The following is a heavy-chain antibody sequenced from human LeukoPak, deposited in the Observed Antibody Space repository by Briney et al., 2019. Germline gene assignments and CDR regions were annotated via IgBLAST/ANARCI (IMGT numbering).Heavy chain of an antibody. CDR1: GFTFSSYA. D-gene: IGHD3-10*01. CDR3: AKPARGYYYYGMDV. CDR2: ISGSGGST. Sequence: GGSLRLSCAASGFTFSSYAMSWVRQAPGKGLEWVPAISGSGGSTYYADSVKGRFTISRDNSKNTLYLQMNSLRAEDTAVYYCAKPARGYYYYGMDVWGQGTTVTVSS. J-gene: IGHJ6*02. V-gene: IGHV3-23*01.